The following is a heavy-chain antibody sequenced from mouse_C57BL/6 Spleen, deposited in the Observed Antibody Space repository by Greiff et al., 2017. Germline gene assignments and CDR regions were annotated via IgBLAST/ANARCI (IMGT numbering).Heavy chain of an antibody. J-gene: IGHJ4*01. CDR2: ISSGSSTI. CDR1: GFTFSDYG. D-gene: IGHD1-1*01. V-gene: IGHV5-17*01. Sequence: EVMLVESGGGLVKPGGSLKLSCAASGFTFSDYGMHWVRQAPEKGLEWVAYISSGSSTIYYADTVKGRFTISRDNAKNTLFLQMTSLRSEDTAMYYCARASTVVPYPYAMDYWGQGTSVTVSS. CDR3: ARASTVVPYPYAMDY.